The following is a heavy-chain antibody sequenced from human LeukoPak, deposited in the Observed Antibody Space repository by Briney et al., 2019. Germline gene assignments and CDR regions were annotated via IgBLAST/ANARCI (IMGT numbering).Heavy chain of an antibody. CDR3: ATETNGRHYGY. J-gene: IGHJ4*02. Sequence: GGSLRLSCTTSGLTFSTSGFNWVRQAPGKGLEWVASIGPTGFDRYHADSIKGRFTISRDNANNFLYLQMDSLRAEDTAVYYCATETNGRHYGYWGQGTLLTVSS. V-gene: IGHV3-21*06. D-gene: IGHD1-14*01. CDR1: GLTFSTSG. CDR2: IGPTGFDR.